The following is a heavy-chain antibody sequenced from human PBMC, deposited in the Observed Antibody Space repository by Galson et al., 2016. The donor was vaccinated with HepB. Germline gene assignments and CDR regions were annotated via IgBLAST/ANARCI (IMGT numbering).Heavy chain of an antibody. D-gene: IGHD2-21*01. CDR3: AKDLYSHSSNIYSQFDY. CDR2: ISGSGGST. V-gene: IGHV3-23*01. Sequence: SLRLSCAGSGFTFSNHAMTWVRQAPGKGLELVSGISGSGGSTLSADSVKGRFTISRDNSKSTLYLQINSLRAEDTAVYYCAKDLYSHSSNIYSQFDYWGQGTLVTVSS. J-gene: IGHJ4*02. CDR1: GFTFSNHA.